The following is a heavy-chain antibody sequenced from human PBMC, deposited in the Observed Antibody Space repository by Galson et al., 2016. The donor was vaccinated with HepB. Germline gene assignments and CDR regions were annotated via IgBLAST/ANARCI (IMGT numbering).Heavy chain of an antibody. Sequence: SVKVSCKGSGYIFIGYYIHWLRQAPGQGLEWMGWINGYTGDTKYGKKFEGRVTMTRDTSTKTGHMELTRVKYDDTAVYYCARGRETLGTGFYHGLDVWGLGTTVTVSS. J-gene: IGHJ6*02. CDR2: INGYTGDT. CDR1: GYIFIGYY. CDR3: ARGRETLGTGFYHGLDV. D-gene: IGHD3-16*01. V-gene: IGHV1-2*02.